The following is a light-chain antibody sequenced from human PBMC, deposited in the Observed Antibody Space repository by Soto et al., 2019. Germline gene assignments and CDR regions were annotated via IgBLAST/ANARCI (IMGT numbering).Light chain of an antibody. Sequence: QMTQSPSSLSASLGDRVTIACRASQGIKEYVAWYQQKPGRGPKLLIYAASTLQSGVPSRFSGSGSGTDFTLTISSLEPEDSAVYYCHQRSNWWTFGQGTKVDIK. J-gene: IGKJ1*01. V-gene: IGKV1-27*01. CDR1: QGIKEY. CDR3: HQRSNWWT. CDR2: AAS.